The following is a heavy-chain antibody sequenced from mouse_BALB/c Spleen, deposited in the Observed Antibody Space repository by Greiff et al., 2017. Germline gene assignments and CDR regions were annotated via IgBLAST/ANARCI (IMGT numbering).Heavy chain of an antibody. CDR1: EYEFPSHD. Sequence: EVKLMESGGGLVQPGESLKLSCESNEYEFPSHDMSWVRKTPGKRLELVAAINSDGGSTYYPDTMERRFIISRDNTKKTLYLQMSGLMSEDTALYYCAGHTATWETWFAYWGQGTLVTVSA. D-gene: IGHD1-2*01. CDR3: AGHTATWETWFAY. J-gene: IGHJ3*01. CDR2: INSDGGST. V-gene: IGHV5-2*01.